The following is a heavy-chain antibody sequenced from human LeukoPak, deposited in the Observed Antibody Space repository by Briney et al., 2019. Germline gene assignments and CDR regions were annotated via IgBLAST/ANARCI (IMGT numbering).Heavy chain of an antibody. J-gene: IGHJ4*02. CDR3: AKPGEWLPHYFDY. CDR1: GFTFNIYA. CDR2: ISGSGGST. D-gene: IGHD3-16*01. Sequence: GGSLRLSCAASGFTFNIYAITWVRQAPGKGLEWVSAISGSGGSTYYADSVKGRFTISRDNSKNTLYLQMNSLRAEDTAVYYCAKPGEWLPHYFDYWGQGTLVTVSS. V-gene: IGHV3-23*01.